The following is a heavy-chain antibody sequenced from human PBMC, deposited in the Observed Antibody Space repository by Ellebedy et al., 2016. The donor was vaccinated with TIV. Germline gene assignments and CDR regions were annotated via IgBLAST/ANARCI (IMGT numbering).Heavy chain of an antibody. CDR3: ARHTDDSGYYLVGFDY. CDR1: GYSFTSYW. V-gene: IGHV5-51*01. CDR2: IYPGDSDT. D-gene: IGHD3-22*01. Sequence: GESLKISCKGSGYSFTSYWIGWVRQMPGKGLEWMGIIYPGDSDTRYSPSFQGQVTISADKSISTAYLQWSSLKASDTAMYYCARHTDDSGYYLVGFDYWGQGTLVTVSS. J-gene: IGHJ4*02.